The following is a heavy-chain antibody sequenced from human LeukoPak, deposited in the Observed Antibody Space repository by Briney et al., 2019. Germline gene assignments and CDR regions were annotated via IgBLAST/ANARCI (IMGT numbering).Heavy chain of an antibody. CDR2: ISGSGGRT. V-gene: IGHV3-23*01. Sequence: GGSLRPSCAASGFTFSSYAMSWVRQAPGKGLEWVSSISGSGGRTYDADSVKGRFTISRDNSKNTLYLQMNSLRAEDTAVYYCTKGPYYYDSSGYSRRWFDPWGQGTLVTVSS. CDR1: GFTFSSYA. J-gene: IGHJ5*02. CDR3: TKGPYYYDSSGYSRRWFDP. D-gene: IGHD3-22*01.